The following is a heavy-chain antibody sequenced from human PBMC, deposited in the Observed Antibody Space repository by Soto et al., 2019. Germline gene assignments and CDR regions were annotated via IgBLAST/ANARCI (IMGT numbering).Heavy chain of an antibody. CDR3: ANETALWCWELSGMDV. CDR1: GFPFDDYA. Sequence: EVQLVESGGGLVQHGRSLRLSCAASGFPFDDYAMHWVRQAPGKGLEWVPGISWNRGSIGYADSVKGRFTISRDNAKNSLYLQMNSLRAEDTDLYYCANETALWCWELSGMDVWGKGTTVTVSS. V-gene: IGHV3-9*01. CDR2: ISWNRGSI. D-gene: IGHD3-10*01. J-gene: IGHJ6*03.